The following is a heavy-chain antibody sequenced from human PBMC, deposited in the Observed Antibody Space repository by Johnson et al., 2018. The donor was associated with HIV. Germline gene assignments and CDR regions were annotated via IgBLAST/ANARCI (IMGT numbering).Heavy chain of an antibody. V-gene: IGHV3-30*02. J-gene: IGHJ3*02. CDR3: AKDGPVLRYFDWSDAFDI. CDR2: IRYDGSNK. Sequence: QMQLVESGGGVVQRGGSLRLSCAASGFTFSSYGMHWVRQAPGKGLEWVAFIRYDGSNKYYADSVKGRFTISRDNSKNTLYLQMNSLRAEDTAVYYCAKDGPVLRYFDWSDAFDIWGQGTMVTVSS. CDR1: GFTFSSYG. D-gene: IGHD3-9*01.